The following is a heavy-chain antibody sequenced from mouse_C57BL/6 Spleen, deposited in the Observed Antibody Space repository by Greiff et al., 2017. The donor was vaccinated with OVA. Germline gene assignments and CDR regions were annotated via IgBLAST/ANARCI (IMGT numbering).Heavy chain of an antibody. Sequence: EVQLVESEGGLVQPGSSMKLSCTASGFTFSDYYMAWVRQVPEKGLEWVANINYDGSSTYYLDSLKSRFIISRDNAKNILYLQMSSLKSEDTATYYCAREGGLLRSRGYFDVWGTGTTVTVSS. CDR3: AREGGLLRSRGYFDV. CDR1: GFTFSDYY. J-gene: IGHJ1*03. CDR2: INYDGSST. D-gene: IGHD1-1*01. V-gene: IGHV5-16*01.